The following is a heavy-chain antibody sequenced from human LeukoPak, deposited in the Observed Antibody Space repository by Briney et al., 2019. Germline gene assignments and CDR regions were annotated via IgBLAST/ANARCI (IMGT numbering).Heavy chain of an antibody. CDR2: IIPIFGTA. CDR1: GGTFSSHA. D-gene: IGHD3-16*02. V-gene: IGHV1-69*06. CDR3: AREVHYDYVWGSYRSENWFDP. J-gene: IGHJ5*02. Sequence: SVKVSCKASGGTFSSHAISWVRQAPGQGLEWMGGIIPIFGTANYAQKFQGRVTITADKSTSTAYMELSSLRSEDTAVYYCAREVHYDYVWGSYRSENWFDPWGQGTLVTVSS.